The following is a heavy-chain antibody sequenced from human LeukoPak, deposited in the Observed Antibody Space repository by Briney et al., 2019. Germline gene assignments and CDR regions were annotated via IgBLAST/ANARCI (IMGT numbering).Heavy chain of an antibody. CDR2: ISYDGSNK. Sequence: GRSLRLSCAASGFTFSSYGMHWVRQAPGKGLEWVAVISYDGSNKYYADSVKGRFTISRDNAKNSLYLQMNSLRAEDTAVYYCARDFGSGWYGFFQHWGQGTLVTVSS. CDR1: GFTFSSYG. D-gene: IGHD6-19*01. J-gene: IGHJ1*01. V-gene: IGHV3-30*03. CDR3: ARDFGSGWYGFFQH.